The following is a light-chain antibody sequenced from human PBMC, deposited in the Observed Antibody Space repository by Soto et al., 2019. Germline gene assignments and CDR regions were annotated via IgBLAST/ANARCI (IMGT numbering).Light chain of an antibody. J-gene: IGKJ1*01. Sequence: TPTLSPRERDTPSLRAGQSVSGYLVWFQQKPGQAPRLVLQRIFIRAIGVPARFSGSGSEAEFILTISGLLSDDSVVFYCLQHYGWPWTFGQGTKVDIK. V-gene: IGKV3-15*01. CDR2: RIF. CDR3: LQHYGWPWT. CDR1: QSVSGY.